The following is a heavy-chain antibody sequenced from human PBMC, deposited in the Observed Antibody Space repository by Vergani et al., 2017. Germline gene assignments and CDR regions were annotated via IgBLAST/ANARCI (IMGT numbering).Heavy chain of an antibody. V-gene: IGHV4-59*01. D-gene: IGHD2-2*01. CDR2: NYYSGST. CDR3: ARLSSTSCYSCRGYYYYYMDV. J-gene: IGHJ6*03. CDR1: GGSISSYY. Sequence: QVQLQESGPGLVKPSETLSLTCTVSGGSISSYYWSWIRQPPGKGLEWIGYNYYSGSTNYNPSLKSRVTISVDTSTNQFSLKLSSVTAADTAVYYCARLSSTSCYSCRGYYYYYMDVWGKGTTVTVSS.